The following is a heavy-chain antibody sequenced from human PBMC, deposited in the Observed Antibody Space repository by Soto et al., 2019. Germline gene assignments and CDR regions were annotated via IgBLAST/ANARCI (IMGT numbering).Heavy chain of an antibody. Sequence: ASVKVSCKASGYTFTNNGFSWVRQAPGQGLEWMGWISGYNGNTKYAEKFQGRVTMTTDTSTSTAHMELRSLRSDDTAVYYCAREGQAHDYYCGMEVGGQGTEVT. CDR1: GYTFTNNG. J-gene: IGHJ6*02. D-gene: IGHD3-16*01. V-gene: IGHV1-18*01. CDR3: AREGQAHDYYCGMEV. CDR2: ISGYNGNT.